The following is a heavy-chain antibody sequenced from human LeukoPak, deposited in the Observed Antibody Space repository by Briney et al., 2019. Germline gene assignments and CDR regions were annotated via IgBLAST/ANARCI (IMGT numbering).Heavy chain of an antibody. V-gene: IGHV1-18*01. Sequence: ASVKVSCKASGYTFTSYGISWVRQAPGQGLEWMGWISAYNGNTNYAQKLQGRVTMTTDTSTSTAYMELRSLRSEDTAVYYCARESGYAYGRAPLDSWGQGTLVTVSS. CDR2: ISAYNGNT. CDR1: GYTFTSYG. J-gene: IGHJ4*02. CDR3: ARESGYAYGRAPLDS. D-gene: IGHD5-18*01.